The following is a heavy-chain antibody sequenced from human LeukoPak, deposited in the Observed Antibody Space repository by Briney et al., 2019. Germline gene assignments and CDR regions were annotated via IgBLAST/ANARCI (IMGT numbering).Heavy chain of an antibody. CDR3: ARVRTTVVTPGYYYYMDV. D-gene: IGHD4-23*01. CDR2: IIPIFGTA. CDR1: GGTFSSYA. J-gene: IGHJ6*03. V-gene: IGHV1-69*13. Sequence: SVKVSCKASGGTFSSYAITWVRQAPGQGLEWMGGIIPIFGTANYAQKFQGRVTITADESTSTAYMELSSLRSEDTAVYYCARVRTTVVTPGYYYYMDVWGKGTTVTVSS.